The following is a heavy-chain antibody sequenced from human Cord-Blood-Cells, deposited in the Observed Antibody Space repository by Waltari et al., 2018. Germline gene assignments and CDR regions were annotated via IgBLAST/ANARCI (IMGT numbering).Heavy chain of an antibody. J-gene: IGHJ4*02. Sequence: EVQLLESGGGLVQPGGSLRLSCAASGFTFSSYAMSWVRRAPGKGLGWVSAISGSGGSTYYADSVKGRFTISRDNSKNTLYLQMNSLRAEDTAVYYCAKDLLGIVVVPAAIDYWGQGTLVTVSS. CDR1: GFTFSSYA. CDR3: AKDLLGIVVVPAAIDY. CDR2: ISGSGGST. V-gene: IGHV3-23*01. D-gene: IGHD2-2*01.